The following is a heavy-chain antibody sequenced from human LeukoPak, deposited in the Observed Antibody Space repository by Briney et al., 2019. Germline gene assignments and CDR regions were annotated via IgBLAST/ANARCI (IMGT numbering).Heavy chain of an antibody. D-gene: IGHD3-22*01. CDR2: INPNSGGT. V-gene: IGHV1-2*02. Sequence: ASVKVSCKASGYTFTGYYMHWVRQAPGQGLEWMGWINPNSGGTNYAQKFQGRVTITADKSTSTAYMELSSLRSEDTAVYYCARDSSGYLGVGAFDIWGQGTMVTVSS. CDR3: ARDSSGYLGVGAFDI. J-gene: IGHJ3*02. CDR1: GYTFTGYY.